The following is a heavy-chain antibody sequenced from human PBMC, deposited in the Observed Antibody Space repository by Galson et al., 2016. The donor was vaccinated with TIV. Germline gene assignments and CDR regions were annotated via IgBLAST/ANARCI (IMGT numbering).Heavy chain of an antibody. CDR3: ARAATVVGDWYFDL. CDR2: INPNSGGT. CDR1: GYTFTSYH. Sequence: SVKVSCKGSGYTFTSYHVHWVRQAPGQGLEWMGSINPNSGGTNYAQSFQGRVTITRDTSISTASMELSMLRSDDTATYSCARAATVVGDWYFDLWGRGTLVPVSS. D-gene: IGHD4-23*01. J-gene: IGHJ2*01. V-gene: IGHV1-2*02.